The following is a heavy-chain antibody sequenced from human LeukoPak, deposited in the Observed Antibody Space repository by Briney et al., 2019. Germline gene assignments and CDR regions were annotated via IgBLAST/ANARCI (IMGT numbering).Heavy chain of an antibody. Sequence: ASVKVSCKASGYTFTSYYMHWVRQAPGQGLEWMGIINPSGGSTSYAQKFQGRVTITADKSTSTAYMELSSLRSEDTAVYYCARDRGRGTYDFDAFDIWGQGTMVTVSS. CDR1: GYTFTSYY. CDR3: ARDRGRGTYDFDAFDI. J-gene: IGHJ3*02. V-gene: IGHV1-46*01. D-gene: IGHD3-3*01. CDR2: INPSGGST.